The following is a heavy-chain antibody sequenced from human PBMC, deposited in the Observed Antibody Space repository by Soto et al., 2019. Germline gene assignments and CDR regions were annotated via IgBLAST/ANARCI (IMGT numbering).Heavy chain of an antibody. V-gene: IGHV3-74*01. D-gene: IGHD1-26*01. Sequence: PGGSLRLSCAASGFTFSSYWMHWVRQAPGEGLVWVSRINNDGSGSSYADSVKGRFTISRDNAKNTMFLQMNSLRVEDTAVYYCARGPKWEVFVHLEFFFDPWGQGTLVTVSS. J-gene: IGHJ5*02. CDR1: GFTFSSYW. CDR3: ARGPKWEVFVHLEFFFDP. CDR2: INNDGSGS.